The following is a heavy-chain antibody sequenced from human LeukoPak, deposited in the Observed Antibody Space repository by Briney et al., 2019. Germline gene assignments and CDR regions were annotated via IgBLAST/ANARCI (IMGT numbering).Heavy chain of an antibody. CDR1: GFTFSSYA. CDR2: ISGSGGST. J-gene: IGHJ4*02. Sequence: GGSLRLSCAASGFTFSSYAMSWVRQAPGKGLEWVSAISGSGGSTYYADSVKGRFTISRDNSKNTLYLQMNSLRAEDTAVYYCAKRDSSGYYYSIDYWGQGILVTVSS. V-gene: IGHV3-23*01. CDR3: AKRDSSGYYYSIDY. D-gene: IGHD3-22*01.